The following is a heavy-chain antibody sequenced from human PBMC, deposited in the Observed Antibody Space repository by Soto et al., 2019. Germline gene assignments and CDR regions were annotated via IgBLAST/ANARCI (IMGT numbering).Heavy chain of an antibody. CDR3: AGAYSSGWYSEDAFDI. V-gene: IGHV1-18*01. Sequence: ASVKVSCKVSGYTFTKYSMNRVRQAAGKGLEWMGWISAYNGNTNYAQKLQGRVTMTTDTSTSTAYMELRSLRSEDTAVYYCAGAYSSGWYSEDAFDIWGQGTMVTVSS. CDR1: GYTFTKYS. D-gene: IGHD6-19*01. J-gene: IGHJ3*02. CDR2: ISAYNGNT.